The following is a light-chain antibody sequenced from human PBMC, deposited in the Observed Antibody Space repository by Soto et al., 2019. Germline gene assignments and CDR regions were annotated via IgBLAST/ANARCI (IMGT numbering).Light chain of an antibody. J-gene: IGKJ1*01. V-gene: IGKV1-5*03. CDR2: KAS. Sequence: DIQMTQSPSTLSASVGDRVTITCRASESIDSWLAWHQQKPGRAPKLLISKASSLESGVPSRFSGSGFGTEFTLTISSLQPDDFATYYCQQYNSYPRTFGQGTKVDIK. CDR1: ESIDSW. CDR3: QQYNSYPRT.